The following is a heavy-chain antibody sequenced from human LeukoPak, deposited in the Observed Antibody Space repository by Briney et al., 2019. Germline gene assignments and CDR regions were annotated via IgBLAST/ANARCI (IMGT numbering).Heavy chain of an antibody. J-gene: IGHJ5*02. CDR2: IIPILGIA. V-gene: IGHV1-69*04. CDR1: GGTFSSYA. D-gene: IGHD3-3*01. CDR3: ARVESYDFWRRFDP. Sequence: ASVKVSCKASGGTFSSYAIIWVRQAPGQGLEWMGRIIPILGIANYAQKFQGRVTITADKSTSTAYMELSSLRSEDTAVYYCARVESYDFWRRFDPWGQGTLVTVSS.